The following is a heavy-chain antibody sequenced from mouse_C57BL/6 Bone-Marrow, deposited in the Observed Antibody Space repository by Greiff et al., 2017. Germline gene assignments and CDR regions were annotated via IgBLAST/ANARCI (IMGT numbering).Heavy chain of an antibody. V-gene: IGHV3-6*01. CDR3: ARASYFDY. D-gene: IGHD6-1*01. CDR2: ISYDGSN. J-gene: IGHJ2*01. Sequence: EVQLVESGPGLVKPSQSLSLTCSVTGYSITSGYYWNWIRQFPGNKLEWMGYISYDGSNNYNPSLKNRISITRDTSKNQFFLKLNSVTTEDTATXYCARASYFDYWGQGTTLTVSS. CDR1: GYSITSGYY.